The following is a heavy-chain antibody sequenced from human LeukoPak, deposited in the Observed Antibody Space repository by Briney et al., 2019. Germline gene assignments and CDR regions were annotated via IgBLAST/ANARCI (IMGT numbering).Heavy chain of an antibody. V-gene: IGHV3-48*04. CDR2: ISSSSSTI. CDR3: ARDRRSGDSFDI. Sequence: PGGSLRLSCAASGFTFSSYSMNWVRQAPGKGLEWVSYISSSSSTIYYADSVKGRFTISRDNAKNSLSLQMNSLRPEDTAVYYCARDRRSGDSFDIWGQGTMVTVSS. D-gene: IGHD6-25*01. CDR1: GFTFSSYS. J-gene: IGHJ3*02.